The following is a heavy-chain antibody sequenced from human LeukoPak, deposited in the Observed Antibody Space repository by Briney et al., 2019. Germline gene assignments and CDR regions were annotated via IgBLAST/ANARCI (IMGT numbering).Heavy chain of an antibody. V-gene: IGHV1-2*02. Sequence: ASVKVSCKASGYTFTGYYMHWVRQAPGQGLEWMGWINPNSGGTNYAQKFQGRVTMTRDTSISTAYMELSRLRSDDTAVYYCARGSSTSCYDICYYYGMDVWGQGTTVTVSS. CDR1: GYTFTGYY. D-gene: IGHD2-2*01. CDR3: ARGSSTSCYDICYYYGMDV. CDR2: INPNSGGT. J-gene: IGHJ6*02.